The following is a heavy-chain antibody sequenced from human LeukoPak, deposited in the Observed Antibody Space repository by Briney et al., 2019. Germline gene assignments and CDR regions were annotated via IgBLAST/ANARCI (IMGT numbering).Heavy chain of an antibody. CDR3: ARGQEYYDFWSGYYKVGAFDI. CDR1: GFTFSSYS. CDR2: ISSSSSYI. Sequence: KSGGSLRLSCGASGFTFSSYSMNWVRQAPGKGLEWVSSISSSSSYIYYADTVKGRFTISRDNAKNSLYLQMNSLRAEDTAVYYCARGQEYYDFWSGYYKVGAFDIWGQGTMVIVSS. J-gene: IGHJ3*02. D-gene: IGHD3-3*01. V-gene: IGHV3-21*01.